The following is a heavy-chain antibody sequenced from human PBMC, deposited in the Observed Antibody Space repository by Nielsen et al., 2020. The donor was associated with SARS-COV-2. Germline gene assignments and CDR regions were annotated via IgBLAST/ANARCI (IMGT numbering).Heavy chain of an antibody. CDR2: ISYDGSNK. CDR3: ARTLIRGYYYYGMDV. CDR1: GFTLGDYA. J-gene: IGHJ6*02. D-gene: IGHD3-16*01. Sequence: GESLKISCTASGFTLGDYAMSWFRQAPGKGLEWAAVISYDGSNKYYADSVKGRFTISRDNSKNTLYLQMNSLRAEDTAVYYCARTLIRGYYYYGMDVWGQGTTVTVSS. V-gene: IGHV3-30-3*01.